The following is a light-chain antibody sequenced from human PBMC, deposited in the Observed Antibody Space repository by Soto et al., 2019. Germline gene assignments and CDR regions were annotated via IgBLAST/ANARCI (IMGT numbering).Light chain of an antibody. CDR2: GAS. V-gene: IGKV1-9*01. J-gene: IGKJ4*01. Sequence: DIQLTQSPSFLSASVGDRVTITCRASQGISSYLAWYQQRPGKAPKLLIYGASTLQSGVPSRFSGSGSGTEFTLMISSLQPEDFTTYYCQQFNSYPLTFGGGTKVEIK. CDR1: QGISSY. CDR3: QQFNSYPLT.